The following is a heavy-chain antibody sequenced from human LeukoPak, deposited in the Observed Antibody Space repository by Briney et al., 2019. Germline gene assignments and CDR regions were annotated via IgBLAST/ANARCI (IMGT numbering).Heavy chain of an antibody. J-gene: IGHJ4*02. V-gene: IGHV4-39*07. CDR1: GGSISSSNYY. D-gene: IGHD3-22*01. CDR2: IYYSGST. CDR3: ARGQDSSGYYYNPFDY. Sequence: PSETLSLTCTVSGGSISSSNYYWGWIRQPPGKGLEWIGSIYYSGSTYYNPSLKSRVTISVDTSKNQFSLKLSSVTAADTAVYYCARGQDSSGYYYNPFDYWGQGTLVTVSS.